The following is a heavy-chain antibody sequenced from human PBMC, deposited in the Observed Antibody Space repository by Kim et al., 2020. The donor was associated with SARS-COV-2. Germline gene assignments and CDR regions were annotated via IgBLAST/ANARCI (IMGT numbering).Heavy chain of an antibody. J-gene: IGHJ5*02. CDR1: GGSISSYS. CDR2: IDYIGNT. V-gene: IGHV4-59*01. D-gene: IGHD6-13*01. CDR3: ARIGIGAAGSDWFDP. Sequence: SETLSLTCVVSGGSISSYSWSWIRQPPGKGLEWIGYIDYIGNTNYNPSLKSRVLISQDRPKNQFSLKVRSVTAAVTAVYYCARIGIGAAGSDWFDPWGQGTLVTVSS.